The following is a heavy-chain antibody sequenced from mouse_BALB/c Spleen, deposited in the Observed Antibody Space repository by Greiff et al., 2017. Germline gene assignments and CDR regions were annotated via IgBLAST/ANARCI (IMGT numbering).Heavy chain of an antibody. D-gene: IGHD2-4*01. CDR3: ARGGLRRSAMDY. Sequence: EVQGVESGGGLVKPGGSLKLSCAASGFTFSSYAMSWVRQTPEKRLEWVASISSGGSTYYPDSVKGRFTISRDNARNILYLQMSSLRSEDTAMYYCARGGLRRSAMDYWGQGTSVTVSS. CDR2: ISSGGST. V-gene: IGHV5-6-5*01. CDR1: GFTFSSYA. J-gene: IGHJ4*01.